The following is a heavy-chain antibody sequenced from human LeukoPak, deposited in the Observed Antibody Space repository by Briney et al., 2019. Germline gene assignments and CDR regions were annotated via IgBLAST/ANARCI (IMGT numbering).Heavy chain of an antibody. D-gene: IGHD4-17*01. J-gene: IGHJ4*02. Sequence: PGGSPRLSCAASGFTFSSYGMHWVRQAPGKGLEWVAVISYDGRNKYYADSVKGRFTISRDISENTLYLQMNSLRAEDTAVYYCAKDHNVWSDYGDYLYWGQGTLVTVSS. CDR2: ISYDGRNK. CDR1: GFTFSSYG. V-gene: IGHV3-30*18. CDR3: AKDHNVWSDYGDYLY.